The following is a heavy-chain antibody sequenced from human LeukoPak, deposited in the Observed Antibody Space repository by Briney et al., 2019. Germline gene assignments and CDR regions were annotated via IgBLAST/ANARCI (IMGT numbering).Heavy chain of an antibody. D-gene: IGHD3-22*01. CDR3: VKYYYDSSGYYDY. J-gene: IGHJ4*02. CDR1: GFTFSSYA. V-gene: IGHV3-64D*06. Sequence: GGSLRLSCSASGFTFSSYAMHWVRQAPGKGLEYVSAISSNGGSTYYADSVKGRFTISGDNSKNTLYLQMSSLRAEDTAVYYCVKYYYDSSGYYDYWGQGTLVTVSS. CDR2: ISSNGGST.